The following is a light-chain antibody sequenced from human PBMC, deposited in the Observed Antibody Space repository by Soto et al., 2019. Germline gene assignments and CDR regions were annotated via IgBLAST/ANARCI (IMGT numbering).Light chain of an antibody. V-gene: IGKV3-11*01. CDR3: QRRSNWPPWT. CDR1: QSVSRY. Sequence: EVLLTQSPATLSLSPGERATLSCRASQSVSRYLAWYQQKPGQAPRLLIYDTSNRATGIPARFSGSGSGTDFTLTISSLEPEDGAVYYCQRRSNWPPWTFGQGTKVEIK. J-gene: IGKJ1*01. CDR2: DTS.